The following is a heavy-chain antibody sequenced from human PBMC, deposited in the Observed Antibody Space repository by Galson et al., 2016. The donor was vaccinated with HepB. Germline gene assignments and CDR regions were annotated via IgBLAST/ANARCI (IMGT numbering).Heavy chain of an antibody. CDR1: GGSISSGGYY. J-gene: IGHJ4*02. V-gene: IGHV4-31*03. D-gene: IGHD3-22*01. CDR3: ARVGCPPGYYYVGDDFDY. Sequence: TLSPTCTVSGGSISSGGYYWSWIRQHPGKGLEWIGSIYYSGSTYSNPSFKSRVTISVDTSKNQFSLKLSYVTAADTAVYYCARVGCPPGYYYVGDDFDYWGQGTLVTVSS. CDR2: IYYSGST.